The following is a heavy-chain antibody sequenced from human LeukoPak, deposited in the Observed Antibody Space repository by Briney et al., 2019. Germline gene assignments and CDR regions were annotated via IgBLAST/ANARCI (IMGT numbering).Heavy chain of an antibody. D-gene: IGHD6-19*01. CDR2: INHTGST. Sequence: KTSETLSLTCTVSGGSISSYYWSWIRQPPGKGLEWIGEINHTGSTNYNPSLKSRVTISVDTSKNQFSLKLSSVTAADTAVYYGAASSSGHLYFDYWGQGTLVTVSS. J-gene: IGHJ4*02. CDR1: GGSISSYY. CDR3: AASSSGHLYFDY. V-gene: IGHV4-34*01.